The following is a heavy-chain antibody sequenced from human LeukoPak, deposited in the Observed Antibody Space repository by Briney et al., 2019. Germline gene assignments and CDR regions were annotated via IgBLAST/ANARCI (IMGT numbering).Heavy chain of an antibody. CDR3: ASTLTGTAYYFDY. CDR2: ISSSSSYI. J-gene: IGHJ4*02. CDR1: GFTFSSYS. Sequence: GGSLRLSCAASGFTFSSYSMNWVRQAPGKGLEWVSSISSSSSYIYYADSVKGRFTISRDNAKNSLYLQMNSLRAEDTAVYYCASTLTGTAYYFDYWGQGTLVTVSS. D-gene: IGHD1-7*01. V-gene: IGHV3-21*01.